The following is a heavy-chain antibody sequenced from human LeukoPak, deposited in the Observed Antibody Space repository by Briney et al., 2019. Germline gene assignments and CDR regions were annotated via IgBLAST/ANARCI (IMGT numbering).Heavy chain of an antibody. CDR3: GTHADYYYDSSGYEYYFDY. V-gene: IGHV4-59*01. CDR2: IYYSGST. D-gene: IGHD3-22*01. Sequence: PSETLSFTCTVSGGSISSCYWSWIRQPPGKGLEWIGYIYYSGSTNYNPSLKSRVTISVDTSKNQFSLKLSSVTAADTAVYYCGTHADYYYDSSGYEYYFDYWGQGTLVTVSS. CDR1: GGSISSCY. J-gene: IGHJ4*02.